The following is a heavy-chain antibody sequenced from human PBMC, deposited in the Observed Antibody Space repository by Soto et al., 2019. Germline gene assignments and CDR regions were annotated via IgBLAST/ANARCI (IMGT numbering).Heavy chain of an antibody. CDR1: GFTFSSYA. J-gene: IGHJ5*02. V-gene: IGHV3-30-3*01. CDR2: ISYDGSNN. D-gene: IGHD1-26*01. Sequence: GGSLRLSCAASGFTFSSYAMHWVRQAPGKGLEWVAVISYDGSNNYYADSVKGRFTISRDNSKSTVYLELNNLSAEDTAVYHCAKNQGVELVPLATVDWFDPWGQGSVVTVSS. CDR3: AKNQGVELVPLATVDWFDP.